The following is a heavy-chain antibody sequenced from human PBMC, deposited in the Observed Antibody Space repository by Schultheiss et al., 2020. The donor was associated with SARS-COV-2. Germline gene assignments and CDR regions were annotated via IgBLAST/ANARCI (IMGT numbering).Heavy chain of an antibody. J-gene: IGHJ3*02. V-gene: IGHV4-59*08. CDR1: GGSISSYY. CDR2: IYYSGST. D-gene: IGHD3/OR15-3a*01. CDR3: ARRGLSSDAFDI. Sequence: GSLRLSCTVSGGSISSYYWSWIRQPPGKGLEWIGYIYYSGSTNYNPSLKSRVTISVDTSKNQFSLKLSSVTAADTAVYYCARRGLSSDAFDIWGQGTMVT.